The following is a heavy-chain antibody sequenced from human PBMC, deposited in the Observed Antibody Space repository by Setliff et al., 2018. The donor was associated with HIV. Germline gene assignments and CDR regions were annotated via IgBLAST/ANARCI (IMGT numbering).Heavy chain of an antibody. J-gene: IGHJ1*01. V-gene: IGHV4-39*01. CDR2: IFYSGSS. D-gene: IGHD3-22*01. Sequence: SETLSLTCTVSGGSISSGGYYWGWIRQPPGKGLEWIANIFYSGSSYYNPSLKSRVTISVDKSKNHLSLNLRSVTAADTAVYYCVRQAYDLVPFDFQYWGQGTLVTVSS. CDR3: VRQAYDLVPFDFQY. CDR1: GGSISSGGYY.